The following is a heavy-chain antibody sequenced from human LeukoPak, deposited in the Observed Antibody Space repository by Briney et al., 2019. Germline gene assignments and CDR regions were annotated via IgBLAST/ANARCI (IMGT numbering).Heavy chain of an antibody. CDR3: ARGVAGYCSSTSCLAYCFDP. D-gene: IGHD2-2*01. CDR2: ISGSGNAS. V-gene: IGHV3-23*01. J-gene: IGHJ5*02. CDR1: GFTFSSFA. Sequence: GGPLRLPCAASGFTFSSFAMSWVRQPPGKPQEWVSVISGSGNASYYADSMKRLFTISRDNSKNTPDLQAKSLRAADRATYYCARGVAGYCSSTSCLAYCFDPWGQGTLVTVSS.